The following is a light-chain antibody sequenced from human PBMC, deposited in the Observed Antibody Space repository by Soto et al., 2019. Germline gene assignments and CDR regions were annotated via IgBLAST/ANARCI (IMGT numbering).Light chain of an antibody. CDR2: AAS. Sequence: DIQMTHSPSALSTSVGARVTITCRASQNINIYLHWYQQKPGKAPELLIFAASSVRSGVPSRFSGSGYGTEFTLAISSLQHEDVATYYCQQSYTSPPFTFGPGTKVDIK. V-gene: IGKV1-39*01. CDR3: QQSYTSPPFT. CDR1: QNINIY. J-gene: IGKJ3*01.